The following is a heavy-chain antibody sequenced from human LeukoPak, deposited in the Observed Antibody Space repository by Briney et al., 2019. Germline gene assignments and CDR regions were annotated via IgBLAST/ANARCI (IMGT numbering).Heavy chain of an antibody. CDR3: ARSYSGSSADAFDI. J-gene: IGHJ3*02. CDR1: GYTFTGYY. D-gene: IGHD1-26*01. V-gene: IGHV1-2*02. Sequence: ASVKVSCKASGYTFTGYYMHWVRQAPGQGLEWMGWINPNSGGTNYAQKFQGRVTMTRDTSISTAYMELSRLRSDDTAVYYCARSYSGSSADAFDIWGQGTMVTVSS. CDR2: INPNSGGT.